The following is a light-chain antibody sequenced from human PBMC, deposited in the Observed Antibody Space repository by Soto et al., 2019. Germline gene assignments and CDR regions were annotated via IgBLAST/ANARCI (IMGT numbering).Light chain of an antibody. V-gene: IGLV2-14*01. Sequence: QSVLTQPASVSGSPGQSITISCTGTSSDVGGYNYVSWYQQHPGIAPKLMISEVSNRPSGVSNRFSGSNSGNTASLTISGLQSEDEADYYCSSYTSSSTLVFGGGTKVTVL. CDR2: EVS. CDR1: SSDVGGYNY. J-gene: IGLJ2*01. CDR3: SSYTSSSTLV.